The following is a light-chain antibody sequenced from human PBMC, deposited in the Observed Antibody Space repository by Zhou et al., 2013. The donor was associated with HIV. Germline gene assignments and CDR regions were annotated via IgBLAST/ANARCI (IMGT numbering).Light chain of an antibody. Sequence: ETVMTQSPATLSVSPGARATLSCRASQSVSSNLAWYQQKPGQAPRLLIYGASTRATGIPARFSGSGSGTEFTLTISSLQSEDFAVYYCQQYNNWPPMYTFGQGTRLEI. J-gene: IGKJ2*01. CDR1: QSVSSN. CDR3: QQYNNWPPMYT. V-gene: IGKV3-15*01. CDR2: GAS.